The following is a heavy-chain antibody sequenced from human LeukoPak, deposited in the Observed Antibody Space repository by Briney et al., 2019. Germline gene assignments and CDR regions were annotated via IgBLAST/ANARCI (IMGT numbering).Heavy chain of an antibody. CDR1: GFTFSDYH. D-gene: IGHD1-26*01. V-gene: IGHV3-72*01. CDR2: TRGDPHSYTT. CDR3: ARDNYGSYDY. J-gene: IGHJ4*02. Sequence: GGSLRLSCVVSGFTFSDYHMDWVRQVPGKGLEWIGHTRGDPHSYTTLYAASVQGRFTISRDDSKRSVYLQMSSLKTEDTAVYYCARDNYGSYDYWGQGTLVTVSS.